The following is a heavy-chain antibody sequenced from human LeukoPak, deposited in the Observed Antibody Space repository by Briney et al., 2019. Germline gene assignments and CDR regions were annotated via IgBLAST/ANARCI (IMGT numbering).Heavy chain of an antibody. D-gene: IGHD5-24*01. Sequence: ASVKVSCKASGYVFTGHHIHWLRQAPGQGLEWMGWINTNSGATNYAQKFQGRVTMTRDTSISTAYMELSRLRSDDTAFYYCAKTRRHGYNNDLDYWGQVTLVTVSS. CDR1: GYVFTGHH. CDR2: INTNSGAT. V-gene: IGHV1-2*02. CDR3: AKTRRHGYNNDLDY. J-gene: IGHJ4*02.